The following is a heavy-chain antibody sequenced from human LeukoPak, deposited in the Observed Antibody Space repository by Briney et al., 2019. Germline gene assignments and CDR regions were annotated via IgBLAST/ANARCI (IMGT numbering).Heavy chain of an antibody. CDR1: GFTFRSNS. D-gene: IGHD2-15*01. CDR3: ARDIRFCSGDNCFPKSFQH. CDR2: ISGGGGTT. J-gene: IGHJ1*01. Sequence: GGSLRLSCAGFGFTFRSNSMSWVRRAPGKGRRWVSAISGGGGTTYYTDSVKGRFTISRDNSKNTLYLQMNRLRVEDTDVYYCARDIRFCSGDNCFPKSFQHWGQGTLVTVSS. V-gene: IGHV3-23*01.